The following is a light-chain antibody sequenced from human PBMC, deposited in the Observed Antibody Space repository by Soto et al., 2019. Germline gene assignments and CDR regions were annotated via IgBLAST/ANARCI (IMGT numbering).Light chain of an antibody. CDR1: QGISSA. CDR2: DAS. J-gene: IGKJ5*01. V-gene: IGKV1D-13*01. Sequence: AIQLIQSPSSLSASVGDRVTITCRASQGISSALAWYQQKPGQAPKLLIYDASSLATGVPSRFSGSGSGTDFTLTISSLQPEDFATYYCQQFNNSPLTFGQGTRLEIK. CDR3: QQFNNSPLT.